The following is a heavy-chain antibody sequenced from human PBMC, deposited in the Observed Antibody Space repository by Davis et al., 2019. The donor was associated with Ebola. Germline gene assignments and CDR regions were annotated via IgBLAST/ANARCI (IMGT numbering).Heavy chain of an antibody. J-gene: IGHJ4*02. Sequence: GESLKISCAVSGFSFSSYGMHWVRQAPGKGLEWVAVIWYDGSNKYYADSVKGRFTISRDNSKNTLYLQMNSLRAEDTAVYYCARDITMVQGVQDYWGQGTLVTVSS. CDR1: GFSFSSYG. D-gene: IGHD3-10*01. V-gene: IGHV3-33*08. CDR2: IWYDGSNK. CDR3: ARDITMVQGVQDY.